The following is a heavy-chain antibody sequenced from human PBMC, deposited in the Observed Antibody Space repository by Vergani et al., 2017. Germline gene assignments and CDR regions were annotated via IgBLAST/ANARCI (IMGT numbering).Heavy chain of an antibody. Sequence: QLQLHKSGPGLVKPSETLSLTCTLSGGSISSSSHFWGWLRQTPGKGLEWIGSIYYSGSTYYNPSLKSRVSISVDTSKNQFSLKLSSVTAAYSAVYYCARHDSGHYDSSYYGLDVWGQGTTVTVSS. V-gene: IGHV4-39*01. J-gene: IGHJ6*02. CDR2: IYYSGST. D-gene: IGHD3-16*01. CDR1: GGSISSSSHF. CDR3: ARHDSGHYDSSYYGLDV.